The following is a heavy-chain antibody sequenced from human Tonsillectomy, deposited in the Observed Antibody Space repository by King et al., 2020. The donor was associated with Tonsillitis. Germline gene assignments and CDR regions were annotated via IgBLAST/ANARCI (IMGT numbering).Heavy chain of an antibody. CDR2: ISSGGSAT. CDR3: ARRHYDLWSNFDF. CDR1: GFTFSSYG. D-gene: IGHD3-3*01. V-gene: IGHV3-48*01. Sequence: VQLVESGGGLVQPGGSLRLSCAVSGFTFSSYGMNWVRQAPGKGLEWISYISSGGSATYYADSVKGRFTISRDNAKNSVYLEMNSLRAEDTAVYYCARRHYDLWSNFDFWGQGTLVTVSS. J-gene: IGHJ4*02.